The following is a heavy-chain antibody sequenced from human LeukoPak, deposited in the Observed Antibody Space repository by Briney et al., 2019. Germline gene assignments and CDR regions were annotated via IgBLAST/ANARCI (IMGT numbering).Heavy chain of an antibody. Sequence: PSETLSLTCAVSGYSISSGYYWGWIRQPPGKGLEWIGSIYHSGSTYYNPSLKSRVTISVDTSKNQFSLKLSSVTAADTAVHYCARRVKGGYEGWFDPWGQGTLVTVSS. V-gene: IGHV4-38-2*01. D-gene: IGHD5-12*01. J-gene: IGHJ5*02. CDR1: GYSISSGYY. CDR2: IYHSGST. CDR3: ARRVKGGYEGWFDP.